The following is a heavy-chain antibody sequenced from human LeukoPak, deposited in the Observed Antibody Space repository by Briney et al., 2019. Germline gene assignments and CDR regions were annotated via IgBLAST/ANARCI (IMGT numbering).Heavy chain of an antibody. CDR3: ARLSSRYCSSTSCYGQPIDY. J-gene: IGHJ4*02. V-gene: IGHV5-51*01. Sequence: GESLKISCKGSGYSFTSYWIGWVRQMPGKGLEWMGIIYPGDPDTRYSPSFQGQVTISADKSISTAYLQWSSLKASDTAMYYCARLSSRYCSSTSCYGQPIDYWGQGTLVTVSS. D-gene: IGHD2-2*01. CDR1: GYSFTSYW. CDR2: IYPGDPDT.